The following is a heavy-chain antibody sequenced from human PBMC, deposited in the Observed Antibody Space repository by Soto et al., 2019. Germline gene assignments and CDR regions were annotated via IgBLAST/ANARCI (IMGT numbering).Heavy chain of an antibody. CDR3: ARASSAQVYYFYGMDV. J-gene: IGHJ6*02. CDR2: ISYDGSNK. Sequence: QVQLVESGGGVVQPGRSLRLSCAASGFTFSNFAMHWVRQAPGKGLEWVAVISYDGSNKYHTDSVKGRFTISRDNSKNTLYVHRNSLRTEDTAVCYCARASSAQVYYFYGMDVWGQGTTVTVS. CDR1: GFTFSNFA. D-gene: IGHD3-10*01. V-gene: IGHV3-30*03.